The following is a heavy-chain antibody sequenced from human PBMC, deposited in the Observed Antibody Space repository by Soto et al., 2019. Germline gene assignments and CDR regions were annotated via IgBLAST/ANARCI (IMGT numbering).Heavy chain of an antibody. CDR3: ARGGRYCTNGVCYDSSWFDP. J-gene: IGHJ5*02. D-gene: IGHD2-8*01. CDR1: GFTFSSYA. CDR2: ISGSGGRT. Sequence: PGGSLRLSCAASGFTFSSYAMSWVRQAPGKGLEWVSAISGSGGRTYYTDSVKGRFTISRDNSKNTLYLQMNSLRAEDTAVYYCARGGRYCTNGVCYDSSWFDPWGQGTLVTVSS. V-gene: IGHV3-23*01.